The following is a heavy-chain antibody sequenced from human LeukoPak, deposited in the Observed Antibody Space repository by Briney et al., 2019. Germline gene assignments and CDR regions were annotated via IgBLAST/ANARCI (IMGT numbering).Heavy chain of an antibody. CDR3: VRVSKDTFLPSFFDY. V-gene: IGHV3-11*04. CDR1: GFTFSDYY. Sequence: GGSLRLACAASGFTFSDYYLSWIRQAPGKGLEWISYISSRDSAVYYADSVRGRFTISRDNAQNSVYLQMNSLRAEDTAVYYCVRVSKDTFLPSFFDYWGKGILDTVSS. J-gene: IGHJ4*02. D-gene: IGHD3-3*02. CDR2: ISSRDSAV.